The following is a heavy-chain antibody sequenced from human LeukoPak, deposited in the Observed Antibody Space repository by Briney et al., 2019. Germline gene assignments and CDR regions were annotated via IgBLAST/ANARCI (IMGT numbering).Heavy chain of an antibody. CDR1: GGSISSYY. D-gene: IGHD5-24*01. J-gene: IGHJ6*02. V-gene: IGHV4-59*01. CDR3: ARVRMATSYYYYYYGMDV. CDR2: IYYSGST. Sequence: SETLSLTCTVSGGSISSYYWSWIRQPPGKGLEWIGYIYYSGSTNYNPSLKSRVTISVDTSKNQFSLKLSSVTAADTAVYYCARVRMATSYYYYYYGMDVWGQGTTVTVSS.